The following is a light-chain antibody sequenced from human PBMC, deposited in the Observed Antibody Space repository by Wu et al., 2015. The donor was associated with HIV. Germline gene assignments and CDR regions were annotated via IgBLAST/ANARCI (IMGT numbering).Light chain of an antibody. J-gene: IGKJ2*01. Sequence: EIVLTQSPATLSLSPGERATLSCRAGQSVRSFLAWYQQKPGQAPRLLIYDAFNRATGIPSRFSGSGSGTDFTLTINSLEPEDFAVYYCQHRSSWPYTFGQGTKLQVK. CDR2: DAF. CDR1: QSVRSF. CDR3: QHRSSWPYT. V-gene: IGKV3-11*01.